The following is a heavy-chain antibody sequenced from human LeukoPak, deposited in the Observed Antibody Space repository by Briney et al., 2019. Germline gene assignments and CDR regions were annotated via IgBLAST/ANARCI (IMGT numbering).Heavy chain of an antibody. CDR2: LHTSGST. V-gene: IGHV4-61*02. CDR3: TRTGYSSGYVDY. Sequence: SETLSLTCIVSGGSITSGSFYWSWIRQPAGKGLEWIGRLHTSGSTNYNPSLKSRVAISVDTSGNQFSLKLNSVTAADTAVYYCTRTGYSSGYVDYWGQGTLVTVSS. CDR1: GGSITSGSFY. J-gene: IGHJ4*02. D-gene: IGHD5-18*01.